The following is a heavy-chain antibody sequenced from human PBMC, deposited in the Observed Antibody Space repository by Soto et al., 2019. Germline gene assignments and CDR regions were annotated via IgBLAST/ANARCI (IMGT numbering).Heavy chain of an antibody. D-gene: IGHD2-15*01. CDR1: GFTFSNAW. V-gene: IGHV3-15*01. J-gene: IGHJ4*02. CDR3: TTESTATPRPFDY. CDR2: IKSKTDGGTT. Sequence: EVQLVESGGGLVQPGGSLRLSCAASGFTFSNAWMSWVRQAPGKGLEWVGRIKSKTDGGTTDYAAPVKGRFTISRDDSKNTLYLQMNSLKTEDTAVYYCTTESTATPRPFDYWGQGTLVTVSS.